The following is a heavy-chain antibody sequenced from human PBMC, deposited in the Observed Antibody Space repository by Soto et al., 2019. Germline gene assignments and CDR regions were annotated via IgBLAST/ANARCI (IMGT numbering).Heavy chain of an antibody. D-gene: IGHD2-15*01. V-gene: IGHV3-30*18. Sequence: QVQLVESGGGVVQPGRSLRLSCAASGFTFSNFGMHWVRQAPGKGLEWVAAISSDGSDKYYSESMKGRFTISRDNSKNTLFLQMNSLRVEDTAVYYCAKGSEVARQELDYWGQGTLVTVSS. CDR3: AKGSEVARQELDY. J-gene: IGHJ4*02. CDR2: ISSDGSDK. CDR1: GFTFSNFG.